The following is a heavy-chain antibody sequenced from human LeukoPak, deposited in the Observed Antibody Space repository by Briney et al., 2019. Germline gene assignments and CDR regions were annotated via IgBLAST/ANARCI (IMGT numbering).Heavy chain of an antibody. Sequence: QPGGSLRLSCAASGFTFSSYGVSWVRQAPGKGLEWVSGMSGSGHRTYYADSVKGRFTISRDNSKNTLYLQMNSLRAEDTAVYYCVKDPSIVGATPSGRGGQGTLVTVSS. V-gene: IGHV3-23*01. D-gene: IGHD1-26*01. CDR3: VKDPSIVGATPSGR. CDR1: GFTFSSYG. J-gene: IGHJ4*02. CDR2: MSGSGHRT.